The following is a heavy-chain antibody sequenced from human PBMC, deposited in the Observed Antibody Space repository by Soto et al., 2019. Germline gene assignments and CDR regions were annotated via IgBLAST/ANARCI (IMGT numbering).Heavy chain of an antibody. J-gene: IGHJ4*02. V-gene: IGHV3-48*01. CDR3: AGAPNTVTTWTF. CDR2: ISSSSSTI. D-gene: IGHD4-17*01. CDR1: GFTFSSYS. Sequence: GGSLRLSCAASGFTFSSYSMNWVRQAPGKGLEWVSYISSSSSTIYYADSVKGRFTISRDNSKNTLYLQMNSLRAEDTAVYYCAGAPNTVTTWTFWGQGTLVTVSS.